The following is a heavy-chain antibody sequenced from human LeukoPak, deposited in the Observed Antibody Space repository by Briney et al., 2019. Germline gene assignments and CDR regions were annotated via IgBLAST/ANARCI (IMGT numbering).Heavy chain of an antibody. V-gene: IGHV3-43*02. J-gene: IGHJ6*02. CDR2: FVGDGGNT. D-gene: IGHD2-15*01. Sequence: QPGGSLRISFAASGFTFDDYAMQWVRQAPAKGLVWGSRFVGDGGNTFYADSVKRRFSISRDNSKNCLYLQLNSMRSEDTALYYCAKYHGGGPRDSYYFGTDVWGQGTTATVSS. CDR1: GFTFDDYA. CDR3: AKYHGGGPRDSYYFGTDV.